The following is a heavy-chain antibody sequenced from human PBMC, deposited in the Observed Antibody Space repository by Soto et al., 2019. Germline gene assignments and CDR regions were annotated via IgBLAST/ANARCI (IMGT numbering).Heavy chain of an antibody. J-gene: IGHJ6*02. Sequence: PGGSLRLSCVASGFTFSDHYMDWVRQAPGKGLEWVGRSRDIANTHTTEYAASVKGRFTISRDDSKNSLYLQMKSLKTEDTAVYYCVRGPPAFYDFWSGYYSMDVWGQGTTVTVSS. CDR2: SRDIANTHTT. V-gene: IGHV3-72*01. D-gene: IGHD3-3*01. CDR3: VRGPPAFYDFWSGYYSMDV. CDR1: GFTFSDHY.